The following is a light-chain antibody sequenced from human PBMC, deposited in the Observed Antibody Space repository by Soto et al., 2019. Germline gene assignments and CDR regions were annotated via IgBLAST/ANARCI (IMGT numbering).Light chain of an antibody. Sequence: DIQLTQSPSFLSASVGDRVTITCRASQGISSYLAWYQQKPGKAPKLLIYAASTLQSGVPSRFSGSGSGTEFTLTISSLQPEDVATYYCQQLNSYPFGPGTKVDIK. CDR3: QQLNSYP. CDR1: QGISSY. J-gene: IGKJ3*01. V-gene: IGKV1-9*01. CDR2: AAS.